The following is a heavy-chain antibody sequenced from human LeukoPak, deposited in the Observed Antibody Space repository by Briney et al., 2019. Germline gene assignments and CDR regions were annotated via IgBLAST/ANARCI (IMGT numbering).Heavy chain of an antibody. V-gene: IGHV3-20*04. J-gene: IGHJ4*02. Sequence: GGSLRLSCAASGFTFDDYGMSWVRQAPGKGLEWVSGINWNGGSTGYADSVKGRFTISRDNAKNSLYLQMNSLGAEDTALYYCARDLVTTYYFDYWGQGTLVTVSS. CDR1: GFTFDDYG. CDR2: INWNGGST. D-gene: IGHD4-11*01. CDR3: ARDLVTTYYFDY.